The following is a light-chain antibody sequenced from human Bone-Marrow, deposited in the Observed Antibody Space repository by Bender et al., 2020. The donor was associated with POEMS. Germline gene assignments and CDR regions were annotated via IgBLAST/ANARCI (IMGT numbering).Light chain of an antibody. CDR2: EVT. V-gene: IGLV2-14*01. J-gene: IGLJ3*02. CDR1: NNY. CDR3: SSYIGINTLVV. Sequence: QSALTQPASVSGSPGQSITISCTGTNNYVSWYQHHPGKAPKLLIYEVTKRPSGVPDRFSGFKSGNPASLTISGLRAEDEADYYCSSYIGINTLVVFGGGTKLTVL.